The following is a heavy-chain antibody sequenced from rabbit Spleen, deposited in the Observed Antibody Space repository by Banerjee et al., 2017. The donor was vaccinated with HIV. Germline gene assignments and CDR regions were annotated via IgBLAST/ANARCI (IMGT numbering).Heavy chain of an antibody. J-gene: IGHJ4*01. D-gene: IGHD8-1*01. Sequence: QLVESGGGLVKPEGSLKLSCKASGFTLSTYYMNWVRQAPGKGLEWIGYIDPVFGITYYANWVNGRFSISRDNAQNTVFLQMTSLTAADTATYFCARDGAGGSYFALWGPGTLVTVS. V-gene: IGHV1S7*01. CDR2: IDPVFGIT. CDR1: GFTLSTYY. CDR3: ARDGAGGSYFAL.